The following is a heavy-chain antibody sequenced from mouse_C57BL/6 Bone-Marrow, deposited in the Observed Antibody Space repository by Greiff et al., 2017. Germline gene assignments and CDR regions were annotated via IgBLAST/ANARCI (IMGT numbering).Heavy chain of an antibody. V-gene: IGHV1-18*01. Sequence: VQLQQSGPELVKPGASVKIPCKASGYTFTDYNMDWVKQSPGKSLEWIGDINPNNGGTIYNQKFKGKATLTVDKSSSTAYMELRSLTSEDTAVYYWARSRDGGYYFDCWGQGTTLTVSS. CDR2: INPNNGGT. CDR1: GYTFTDYN. CDR3: ARSRDGGYYFDC. J-gene: IGHJ2*01. D-gene: IGHD3-3*01.